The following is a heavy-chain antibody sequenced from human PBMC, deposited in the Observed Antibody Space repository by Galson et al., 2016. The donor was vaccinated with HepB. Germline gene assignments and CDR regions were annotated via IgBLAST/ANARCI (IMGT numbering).Heavy chain of an antibody. CDR3: TTLAATAFDY. D-gene: IGHD6-25*01. J-gene: IGHJ4*02. V-gene: IGHV3-73*01. Sequence: SLRLSCAASGFTFSGAAMHWVRQASGKGLEWVGRIRTSANNYATTYSAPVNGRFTVSRDDSRNTAYLQMNSLKAEDTAVHYCTTLAATAFDYWGQGTLVTVSS. CDR1: GFTFSGAA. CDR2: IRTSANNYAT.